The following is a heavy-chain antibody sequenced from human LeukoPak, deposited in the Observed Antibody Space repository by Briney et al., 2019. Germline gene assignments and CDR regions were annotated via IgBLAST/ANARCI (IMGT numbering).Heavy chain of an antibody. CDR1: GFTFSSYS. D-gene: IGHD2-2*01. Sequence: GGTLSLSCAVSGFTFSSYSMNWVRQAPGKGLEWVSSISSSSSYIYYADSVKGRFTISRDNAKNSLYLQMNSLRAEDTAVYYCARDPNIVVVPAASNWFDPWGQGTLVTVSS. CDR3: ARDPNIVVVPAASNWFDP. CDR2: ISSSSSYI. V-gene: IGHV3-21*01. J-gene: IGHJ5*02.